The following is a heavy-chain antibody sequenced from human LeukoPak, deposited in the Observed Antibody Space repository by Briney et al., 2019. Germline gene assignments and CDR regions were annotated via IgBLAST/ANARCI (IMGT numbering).Heavy chain of an antibody. CDR3: AVTFTVTTDFDY. Sequence: ASMKVSCKASGYTFTDYYMHWVRQAPGQGLEWMGWLNPNSGGTNYVQKFQGRVTMTRDTSISTAYMELSRLTSDDTAVYYCAVTFTVTTDFDYWGQGTLVTVSS. CDR2: LNPNSGGT. J-gene: IGHJ4*02. V-gene: IGHV1-2*02. CDR1: GYTFTDYY. D-gene: IGHD4-17*01.